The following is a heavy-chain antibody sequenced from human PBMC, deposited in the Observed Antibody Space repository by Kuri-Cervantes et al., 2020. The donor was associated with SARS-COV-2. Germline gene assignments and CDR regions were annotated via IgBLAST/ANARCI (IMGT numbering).Heavy chain of an antibody. V-gene: IGHV4-59*01. D-gene: IGHD1-26*01. J-gene: IGHJ4*02. CDR1: GGSISSYY. CDR2: MYYSGIT. Sequence: SETLSLTCTVSGGSISSYYWSWIRQPPGKGLEWIGYMYYSGITNYDPSLKSRVTISEVTSKNQLSLKLSSVTAADTAVYYCARDNVLFSGSGFDLWAQGILVTVSS. CDR3: ARDNVLFSGSGFDL.